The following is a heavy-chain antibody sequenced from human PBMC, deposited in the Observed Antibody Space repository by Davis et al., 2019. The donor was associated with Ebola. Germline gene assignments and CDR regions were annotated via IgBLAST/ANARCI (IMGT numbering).Heavy chain of an antibody. J-gene: IGHJ5*02. D-gene: IGHD3-22*01. CDR1: GYTFTSYD. CDR2: MNPNSGNT. V-gene: IGHV1-8*01. Sequence: ASVKVSCKASGYTFTSYDINWVRQATGQGLEWMGWMNPNSGNTGYAQKFQGRVAMTRNTSISTAYMELSSLRSEDTAVYYCARGQLHYYDTHFDPWGQGTLVTVSS. CDR3: ARGQLHYYDTHFDP.